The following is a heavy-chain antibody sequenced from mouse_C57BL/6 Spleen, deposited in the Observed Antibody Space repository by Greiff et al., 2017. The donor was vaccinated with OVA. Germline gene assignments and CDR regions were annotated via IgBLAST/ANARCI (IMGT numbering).Heavy chain of an antibody. CDR3: ARDIWTYWYFDV. CDR1: GYSITSGYY. J-gene: IGHJ1*03. CDR2: ISYDGSN. V-gene: IGHV3-6*01. Sequence: VQLKESGPGLVKPSQSLSLTCSVTGYSITSGYYWNWIRQFPGNKLEWMGYISYDGSNNYNPSLKNRISITRDTSKNQFFLKLNSVTTEDTATYYCARDIWTYWYFDVWGTGTTVTVSS.